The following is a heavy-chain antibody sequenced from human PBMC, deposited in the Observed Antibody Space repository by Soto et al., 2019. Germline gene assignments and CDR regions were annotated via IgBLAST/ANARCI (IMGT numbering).Heavy chain of an antibody. Sequence: QMQLVQSGPEVKKPGTSVKVSCKASGFDFGSFGIQWLRQSQGQGFEWIGWIVVATGSTNYAPNFKGRVTITRDMYTNTAYMDLTNLRSDDTAVYFCSADRPHIAIGWPGWGQGTRVAVSS. CDR2: IVVATGST. CDR3: SADRPHIAIGWPG. CDR1: GFDFGSFG. J-gene: IGHJ6*02. D-gene: IGHD2-21*01. V-gene: IGHV1-58*02.